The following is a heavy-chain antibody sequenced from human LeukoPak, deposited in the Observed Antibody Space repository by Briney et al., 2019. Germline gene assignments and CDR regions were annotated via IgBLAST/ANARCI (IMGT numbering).Heavy chain of an antibody. Sequence: ASVKVSCKASGYTFTSYGISWVRQAPGQGLEWMGWISAYNGNTNYAQKLQGRVTMTIDTSTSTAYMELRSLRSDDTAVYYCAREFRQQLVGPYYYYYMDVWGKGTTVTVSS. CDR2: ISAYNGNT. D-gene: IGHD6-13*01. J-gene: IGHJ6*03. CDR1: GYTFTSYG. V-gene: IGHV1-18*01. CDR3: AREFRQQLVGPYYYYYMDV.